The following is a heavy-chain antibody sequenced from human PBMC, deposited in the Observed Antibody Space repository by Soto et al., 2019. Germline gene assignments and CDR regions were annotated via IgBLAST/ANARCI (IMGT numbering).Heavy chain of an antibody. J-gene: IGHJ3*02. CDR3: ARRSDCGGDCYRAFDI. Sequence: SETLSLTCTVSGGSISSSSYYWGWIRQPPGKGLEWIGSIYYSGSTYYNPSLKSRVTISVDTSKNQFSLKLSSVTAADTAVYYCARRSDCGGDCYRAFDIWGQGTMVTVSS. D-gene: IGHD2-21*02. CDR1: GGSISSSSYY. CDR2: IYYSGST. V-gene: IGHV4-39*01.